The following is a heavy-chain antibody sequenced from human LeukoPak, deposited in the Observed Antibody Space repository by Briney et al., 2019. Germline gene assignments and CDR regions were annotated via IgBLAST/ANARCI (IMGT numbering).Heavy chain of an antibody. V-gene: IGHV4-59*01. CDR3: ARTYSSSWANFDY. CDR1: GDSITGYS. Sequence: SETLSLTCSVSGDSITGYSWSWIRQTPGKGLEWIGYIYYNGDTHYNPSLNSRLSISVDTPNNQFSLNLRSVTAADTAVYYCARTYSSSWANFDYWGQGTLVTVSS. J-gene: IGHJ4*02. CDR2: IYYNGDT. D-gene: IGHD6-13*01.